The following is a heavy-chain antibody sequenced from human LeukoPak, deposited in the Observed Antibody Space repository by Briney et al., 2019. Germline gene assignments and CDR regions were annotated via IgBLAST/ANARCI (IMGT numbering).Heavy chain of an antibody. CDR3: ARSGPQYYYDSSGYSSGRATYITRPRWFDP. D-gene: IGHD3-22*01. CDR2: INHSGST. J-gene: IGHJ5*02. V-gene: IGHV4-34*01. CDR1: GGSFSGYY. Sequence: PSQTLSLTCAVYGGSFSGYYWSWIRQPPGKGLEWIGEINHSGSTNYNPSLKSRVTISVDTSKNQFSLKLSSVTAADTAVYYCARSGPQYYYDSSGYSSGRATYITRPRWFDPWGQGTLVTVSS.